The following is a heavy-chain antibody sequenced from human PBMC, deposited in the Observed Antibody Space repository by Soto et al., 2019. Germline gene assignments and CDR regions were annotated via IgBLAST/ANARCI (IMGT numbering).Heavy chain of an antibody. CDR3: ARDLAYYDILTGQPYYYGMDV. D-gene: IGHD3-9*01. J-gene: IGHJ6*02. Sequence: SVKVSWKASGDRFTGNYRRWVRQAPGQGLEWMGWINPNSGGTNYAQKFQGWVTMTRDTSISTAYMELSRLRSDDTAVYYCARDLAYYDILTGQPYYYGMDVWGPGPTVTVSS. CDR1: GDRFTGNY. CDR2: INPNSGGT. V-gene: IGHV1-2*04.